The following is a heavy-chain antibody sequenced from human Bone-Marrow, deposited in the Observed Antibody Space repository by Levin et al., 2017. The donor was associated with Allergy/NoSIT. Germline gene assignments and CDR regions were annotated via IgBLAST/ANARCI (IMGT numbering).Heavy chain of an antibody. Sequence: GGSLRLSCAASSFPFSSYSMSWVRQAPGKGLEWVANIKQDGSEKYYVDSVKGRFTVSRDNAKSSLFLQMNSLRVADTAIYYCAGQGTVWPNWFDPWGRGTLVTVSS. CDR3: AGQGTVWPNWFDP. J-gene: IGHJ5*02. V-gene: IGHV3-7*04. CDR2: IKQDGSEK. CDR1: SFPFSSYS. D-gene: IGHD3-16*01.